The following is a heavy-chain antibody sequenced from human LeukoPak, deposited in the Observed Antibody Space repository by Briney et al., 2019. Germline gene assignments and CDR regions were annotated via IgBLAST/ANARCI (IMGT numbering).Heavy chain of an antibody. CDR2: SSGAGYVT. CDR3: ARGGILTNYYRYFDP. V-gene: IGHV3-23*01. D-gene: IGHD3-9*01. J-gene: IGHJ5*02. CDR1: GFTISSYA. Sequence: VGSLRLSCAASGFTISSYAMSWVRQAPGKGLEWLSTSSGAGYVTYYADSVKGRFTISRDNAKNALYLQMSSLRGEDTAIYYCARGGILTNYYRYFDPWGQGNLVTVSS.